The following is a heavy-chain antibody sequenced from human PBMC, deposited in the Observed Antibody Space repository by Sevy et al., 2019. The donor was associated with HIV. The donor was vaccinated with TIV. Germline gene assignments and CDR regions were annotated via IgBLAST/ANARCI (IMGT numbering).Heavy chain of an antibody. CDR1: GGSISDYY. Sequence: SETLSLTCTVSGGSISDYYWSWIRQPPGRGLEWIGYIYHKSGSSNYNPSLKSRVTISVDTSRNQFSLKLTSMTAADTAVYYCARDSGYSGTYYPFAYWGQRALVTVSS. D-gene: IGHD1-26*01. V-gene: IGHV4-59*01. J-gene: IGHJ4*02. CDR3: ARDSGYSGTYYPFAY. CDR2: IYHKSGSS.